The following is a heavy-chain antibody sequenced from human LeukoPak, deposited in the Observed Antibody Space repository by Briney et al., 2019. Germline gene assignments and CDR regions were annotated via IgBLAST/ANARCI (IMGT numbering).Heavy chain of an antibody. CDR3: ARLDCSGGSCYSYFDY. J-gene: IGHJ4*02. CDR1: GGSIGSYY. V-gene: IGHV4-59*01. Sequence: SETLSLTCTVSGGSIGSYYWSWIRQPPGKGLEWIGYIYYSGSTNYNPSLKSRVTISVDTSKNQFSLKLSSVTAADTAVYYCARLDCSGGSCYSYFDYWGQGTLVTVSS. CDR2: IYYSGST. D-gene: IGHD2-15*01.